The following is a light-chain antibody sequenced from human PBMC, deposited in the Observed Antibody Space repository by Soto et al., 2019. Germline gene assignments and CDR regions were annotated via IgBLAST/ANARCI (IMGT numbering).Light chain of an antibody. V-gene: IGKV3-15*01. CDR1: QSVSSN. CDR2: GAS. CDR3: QPYNNWPPMA. Sequence: EIVMTQSPATLSVSPGERATLSCRASQSVSSNLAWYQQKPGQAPRLLIYGASTRATGIPARFSGSGSGTEFTLTISCLQSEDVAVYYCQPYNNWPPMAFGQGTKVEIK. J-gene: IGKJ1*01.